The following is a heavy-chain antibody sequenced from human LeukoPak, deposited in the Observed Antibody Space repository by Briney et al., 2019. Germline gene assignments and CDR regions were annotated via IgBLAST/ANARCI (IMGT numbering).Heavy chain of an antibody. CDR1: GYTFTGYY. J-gene: IGHJ4*02. CDR2: INPNSGGT. Sequence: ASVKVSCKASGYTFTGYYMHWVRQAPGQGLEWMGWINPNSGGTNYAQKLQGRVTMTTDTSTSTAYMELRSLRSDDTAVYYCARGRGGGQWLANFDYWGQGTLVTVSS. V-gene: IGHV1-2*02. CDR3: ARGRGGGQWLANFDY. D-gene: IGHD6-19*01.